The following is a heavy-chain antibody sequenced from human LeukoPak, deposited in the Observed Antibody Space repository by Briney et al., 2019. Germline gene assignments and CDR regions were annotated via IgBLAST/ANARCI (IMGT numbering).Heavy chain of an antibody. J-gene: IGHJ4*02. CDR3: ARSEINDYMRF. Sequence: SETLSLTCSVSGYSIANGYHWAWVRQPPGKRLEWLGSIYQSRSTYDNLSLKSRLTMSVDTSKNQFSLTMRAVTAADTALYYCARSEINDYMRFWGQGILVTVSS. V-gene: IGHV4-38-2*01. D-gene: IGHD4-11*01. CDR2: IYQSRST. CDR1: GYSIANGYH.